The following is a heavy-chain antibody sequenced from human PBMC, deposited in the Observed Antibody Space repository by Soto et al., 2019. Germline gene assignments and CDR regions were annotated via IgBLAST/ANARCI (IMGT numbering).Heavy chain of an antibody. CDR3: ARGQEGVVATH. CDR1: GGSLSGFN. V-gene: IGHV4-34*01. J-gene: IGHJ4*02. Sequence: QVQLQQWGAGLLKPSETLSLTCGVNGGSLSGFNWTWIRQPPGKGLEWIGEIKNGGYTNYSPSLKSRATISSDRPNTQFSLRLNSVTAADPGVYYCARGQEGVVATHWDQGALVTVSS. D-gene: IGHD5-12*01. CDR2: IKNGGYT.